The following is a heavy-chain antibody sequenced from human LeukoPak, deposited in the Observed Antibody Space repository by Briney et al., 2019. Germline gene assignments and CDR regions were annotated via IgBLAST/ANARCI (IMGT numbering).Heavy chain of an antibody. V-gene: IGHV4-30-4*01. CDR3: ARDWVRGAYRFDH. J-gene: IGHJ4*02. Sequence: PSQTLSLTCTVSGGSISSGDYYWSWIRQPPGKGLEWIGYIYYSGSTYYNPSLKSRVTISVDTSKNQFSLKLSSVTAADTAVYYCARDWVRGAYRFDHWGQGTLVTVSS. D-gene: IGHD3-10*01. CDR2: IYYSGST. CDR1: GGSISSGDYY.